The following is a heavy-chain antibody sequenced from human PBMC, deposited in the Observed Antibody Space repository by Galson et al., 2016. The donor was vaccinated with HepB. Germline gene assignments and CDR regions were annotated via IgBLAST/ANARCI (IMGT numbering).Heavy chain of an antibody. J-gene: IGHJ4*02. CDR1: GFIFSSYG. CDR2: ISYDGSNR. CDR3: AKDYAVAARPPDY. V-gene: IGHV3-30*18. D-gene: IGHD6-6*01. Sequence: SLRLSCAASGFIFSSYGVHWVRQAPGKGLEWVAVISYDGSNRYYADSVKGRFTISRDNSKNTLYLQMNNLRPEDTAVYYCAKDYAVAARPPDYWGQGTLVTVSS.